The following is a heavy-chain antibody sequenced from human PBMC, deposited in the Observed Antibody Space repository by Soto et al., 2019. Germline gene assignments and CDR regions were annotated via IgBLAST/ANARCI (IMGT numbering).Heavy chain of an antibody. CDR1: GYTFTGHY. J-gene: IGHJ4*02. V-gene: IGHV1-2*02. CDR3: ARDLAALYDSSGYYLDF. CDR2: VNPNSGDT. Sequence: GASVKVSCKASGYTFTGHYMHWVRQAPGQGLEWMGWVNPNSGDTDYAQTFKGRVTVTTDTSINTAYMELSSLRSDDTAVYYCARDLAALYDSSGYYLDFWGQGTLVTVYS. D-gene: IGHD3-22*01.